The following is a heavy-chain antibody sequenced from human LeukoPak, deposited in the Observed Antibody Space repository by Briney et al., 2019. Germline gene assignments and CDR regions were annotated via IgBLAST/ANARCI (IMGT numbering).Heavy chain of an antibody. CDR3: AKDRYSYDSSGYLGY. D-gene: IGHD3-22*01. CDR2: ISGSGGST. V-gene: IGHV3-23*01. J-gene: IGHJ4*02. CDR1: GFTFSSYA. Sequence: GGSLRLSCAASGFTFSSYAMSWVRQAPGKGLEWVSAISGSGGSTYYADSVKGRFTISRDNSKNTLYLQMNSLRAEDTAVYYCAKDRYSYDSSGYLGYWGQGTLVTVSS.